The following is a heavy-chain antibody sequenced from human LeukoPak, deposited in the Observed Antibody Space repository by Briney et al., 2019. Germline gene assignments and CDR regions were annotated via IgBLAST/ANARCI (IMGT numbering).Heavy chain of an antibody. J-gene: IGHJ6*02. Sequence: SVKVSCKASGGTFSSYAISWVRQAPGQGLEWMGGIIPIFGTANYAQKFQGRATITADESTSTAYMELSSLRSEDTAVYYCARGADYYYYGMDVWGQGTTVTVSS. CDR2: IIPIFGTA. CDR1: GGTFSSYA. V-gene: IGHV1-69*13. CDR3: ARGADYYYYGMDV.